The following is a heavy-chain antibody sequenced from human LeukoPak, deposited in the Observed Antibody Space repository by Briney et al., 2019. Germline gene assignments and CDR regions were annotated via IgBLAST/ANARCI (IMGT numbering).Heavy chain of an antibody. CDR3: TRQDCSGGPCSFVDY. V-gene: IGHV3-73*01. CDR2: IKSKTNNYAT. J-gene: IGHJ4*02. CDR1: GFTLSDSV. Sequence: GGSLRLSCAASGFTLSDSVIHWVRQASGKGLEWVGRIKSKTNNYATAYAASMSGRFTISRDDSKNTAYLQMNALKTGDTAVYFCTRQDCSGGPCSFVDYWGQGTLVTVSS. D-gene: IGHD2-15*01.